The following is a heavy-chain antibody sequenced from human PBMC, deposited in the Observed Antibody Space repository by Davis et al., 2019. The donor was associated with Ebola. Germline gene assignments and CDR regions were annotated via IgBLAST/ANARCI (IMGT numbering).Heavy chain of an antibody. Sequence: ASVKVSCKAAGYTFTAYSIHWVRQAPGQGLEWMGRLNPRYETTSYAEKFQGRVTMTTDTSTNTAYMELRSLRFDDTAVYYCARDYCNDDGCWKYWGQGTLVTVSS. D-gene: IGHD5-24*01. CDR2: LNPRYETT. CDR1: GYTFTAYS. V-gene: IGHV1-46*01. CDR3: ARDYCNDDGCWKY. J-gene: IGHJ4*02.